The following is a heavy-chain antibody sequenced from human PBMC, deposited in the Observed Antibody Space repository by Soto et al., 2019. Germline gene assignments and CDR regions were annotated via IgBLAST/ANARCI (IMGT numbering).Heavy chain of an antibody. CDR2: VSYDGSND. CDR3: AKDPGYSSGWRMLVDY. CDR1: GFTFSNYP. D-gene: IGHD6-19*01. J-gene: IGHJ4*02. V-gene: IGHV3-30*04. Sequence: PGGSLRLSCAASGFTFSNYPLHWVRQAPGKGLEWVAVVSYDGSNDYYADSVKGRFTISRDNSRNTLYLQMNSLRVEDTALYYCAKDPGYSSGWRMLVDYWGQGSLVTVSS.